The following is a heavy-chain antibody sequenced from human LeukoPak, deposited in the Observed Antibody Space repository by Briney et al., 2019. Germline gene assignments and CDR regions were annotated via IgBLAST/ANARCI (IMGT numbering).Heavy chain of an antibody. J-gene: IGHJ4*02. V-gene: IGHV1-18*01. CDR2: ISAYNGNT. CDR1: GYTFTSYG. D-gene: IGHD1-26*01. Sequence: GASVKVSCKASGYTFTSYGISWVRQAPGQGLEWMGWISAYNGNTNYAQKLQGRVTMTTDTSTSTAYMELRSLRSDDTAVYYCARVKLSWGKGFYYFDYWGQGTLVTVSS. CDR3: ARVKLSWGKGFYYFDY.